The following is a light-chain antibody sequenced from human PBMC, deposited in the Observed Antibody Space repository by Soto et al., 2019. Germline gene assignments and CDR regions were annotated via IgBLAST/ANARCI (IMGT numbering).Light chain of an antibody. CDR3: SSYTSSSTLPYV. CDR1: SSDVGGYNY. V-gene: IGLV2-14*01. Sequence: SALTQPASVSGSPGQSITISCTGTSSDVGGYNYVSWYQQHPGKAPKLMIYEVSNRPSGVSNRFSGSKSGNTASLTISGLQAEDEADYYCSSYTSSSTLPYVFGTGTKVHRP. J-gene: IGLJ1*01. CDR2: EVS.